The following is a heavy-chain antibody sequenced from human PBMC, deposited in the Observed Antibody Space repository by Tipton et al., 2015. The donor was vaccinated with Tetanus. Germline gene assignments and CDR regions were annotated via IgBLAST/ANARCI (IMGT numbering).Heavy chain of an antibody. V-gene: IGHV3-53*01. J-gene: IGHJ3*02. CDR1: GFTVSSNY. Sequence: QLVQSGGGLIQPGGSLRLSCAASGFTVSSNYMSWVRQAPGKGLEWVSVIYSGGSTYYADSVKGRFTISRDNSKNTLYLQMNSLRAEDTAVYYCATLYCGGDCYFPGKGAFDIWGQGTMVTVSS. CDR2: IYSGGST. CDR3: ATLYCGGDCYFPGKGAFDI. D-gene: IGHD2-21*02.